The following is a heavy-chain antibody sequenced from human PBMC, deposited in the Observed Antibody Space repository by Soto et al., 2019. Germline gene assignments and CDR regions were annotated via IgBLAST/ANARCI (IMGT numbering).Heavy chain of an antibody. Sequence: PLDTLYLTCSVSGASMIGFYWSWIRKSAGKGLEWIGRIYATGTTDYNPSLKSRVMMSVDTSKKQFSLKLRSVTAADTAVYYCVRDGTKTLRDWFDPWGQGISVTVSS. V-gene: IGHV4-4*07. CDR2: IYATGTT. J-gene: IGHJ5*02. D-gene: IGHD1-1*01. CDR1: GASMIGFY. CDR3: VRDGTKTLRDWFDP.